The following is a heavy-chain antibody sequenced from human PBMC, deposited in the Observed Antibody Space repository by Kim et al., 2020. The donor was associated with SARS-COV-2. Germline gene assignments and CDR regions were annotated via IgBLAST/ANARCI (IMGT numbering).Heavy chain of an antibody. Sequence: GGSLRLSCAASGFTFSSYAMHWVRQAPGKGLEYVSAISSNGGSTYYANSVKGRFTISRDNSKNTLYLQMGSLRAEDMAVYYCARDRSSSGWYRDMDVWGKGTTVTVSS. CDR1: GFTFSSYA. J-gene: IGHJ6*03. CDR3: ARDRSSSGWYRDMDV. V-gene: IGHV3-64*01. D-gene: IGHD6-19*01. CDR2: ISSNGGST.